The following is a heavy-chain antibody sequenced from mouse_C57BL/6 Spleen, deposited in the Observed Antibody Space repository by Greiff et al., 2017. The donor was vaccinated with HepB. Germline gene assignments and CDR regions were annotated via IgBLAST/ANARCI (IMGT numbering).Heavy chain of an antibody. V-gene: IGHV1-62-2*01. J-gene: IGHJ4*01. CDR2: FYPGSGSI. D-gene: IGHD2-5*01. CDR1: GYTFTEYT. Sequence: VKLVESGAELVKPGASVKLSCKASGYTFTEYTIHWVKQRSGQGLEWIGWFYPGSGSIKYNEKFKDKATLTADKSSSTVYMELSRLTSEDSAVYFCARHGAYYSNYEGAMDYWGQGTSVTVSS. CDR3: ARHGAYYSNYEGAMDY.